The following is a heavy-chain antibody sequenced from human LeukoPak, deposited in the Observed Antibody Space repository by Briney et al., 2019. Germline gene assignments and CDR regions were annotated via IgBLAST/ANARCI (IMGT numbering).Heavy chain of an antibody. CDR2: MNPNSGNT. D-gene: IGHD6-6*01. CDR1: GYTFNSYD. V-gene: IGHV1-8*01. J-gene: IGHJ4*02. CDR3: ARALTFRPSIAAI. Sequence: ASVKVSCKASGYTFNSYDINWVRQATGQGLEWMGWMNPNSGNTGYAQKFQGRVTTTRNTSISTAYMELSSLRSEDTAVYYCARALTFRPSIAAIWGQGTLVTVSS.